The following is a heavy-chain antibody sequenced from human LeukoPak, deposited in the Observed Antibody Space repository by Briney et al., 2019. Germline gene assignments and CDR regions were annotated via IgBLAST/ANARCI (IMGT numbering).Heavy chain of an antibody. J-gene: IGHJ4*02. CDR2: SSGSGGTT. D-gene: IGHD6-19*01. CDR1: GXTFSNYA. V-gene: IGHV3-23*01. CDR3: AKGFSSGWFYLDY. Sequence: PGGSLRLSCAASGXTFSNYAMTWVRQAPGKGLEWVSTSSGSGGTTHYADSVKGRFTISRDNSKSTLFLQMNSLRAEDTAVYFCAKGFSSGWFYLDYWGQGTLVTVSS.